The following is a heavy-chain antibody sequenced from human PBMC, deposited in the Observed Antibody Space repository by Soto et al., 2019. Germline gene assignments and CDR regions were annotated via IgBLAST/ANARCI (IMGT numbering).Heavy chain of an antibody. CDR1: GYTFTGYY. CDR2: NNPNSGGT. CDR3: AREGGIAVAHHLRLGMDV. J-gene: IGHJ6*02. V-gene: IGHV1-2*07. D-gene: IGHD6-19*01. Sequence: QVQLVQSGAEVKKPGASVKVSCKASGYTFTGYYMHWVRQAPGQGLEWMGWNNPNSGGTNYAHKFQGRVTKTKNTYISTAYMELSRLRSDDTAVYYCAREGGIAVAHHLRLGMDVWGQGTTVTVSS.